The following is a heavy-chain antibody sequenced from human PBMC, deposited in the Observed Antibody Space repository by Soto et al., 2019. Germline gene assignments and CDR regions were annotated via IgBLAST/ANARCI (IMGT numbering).Heavy chain of an antibody. J-gene: IGHJ4*02. V-gene: IGHV5-51*01. CDR1: GYSFTSYW. Sequence: GESLKISCKGSGYSFTSYWIGWVRQMPGKGLEWMGIIYPGDSDTRYSPSFQGQVTISADKSISTAYLQWSSLKASDTAMYYCARHYFLYSYGYYFDYWGQGTLVTVSS. CDR2: IYPGDSDT. CDR3: ARHYFLYSYGYYFDY. D-gene: IGHD5-18*01.